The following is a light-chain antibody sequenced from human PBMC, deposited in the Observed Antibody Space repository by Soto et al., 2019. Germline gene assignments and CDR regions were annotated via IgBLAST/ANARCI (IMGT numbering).Light chain of an antibody. CDR1: QSISSW. CDR3: QQYNSYSWT. V-gene: IGKV1-5*01. CDR2: DAS. J-gene: IGKJ1*01. Sequence: DIQMTQAPSTLSGSVGDRVTITCXASQSISSWLAWYQQKPGKAPKLLIYDASSLESGVPSRFSGSGSGTEFTLTISSLQPDDFATYYCQQYNSYSWTFGQGTKVDIK.